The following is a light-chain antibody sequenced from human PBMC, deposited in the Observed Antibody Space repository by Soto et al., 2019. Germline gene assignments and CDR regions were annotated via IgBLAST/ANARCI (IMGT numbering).Light chain of an antibody. CDR1: QSISSY. CDR3: QQSYSTPHPS. Sequence: DIQLTQSQSSLSASVGERVTLTCPASQSISSYLNWYQQKPGKAPKLLIYAAPSLQSGVPSRFSGSGSGTDFTLTISSLQPEDFATYYCQQSYSTPHPSFGQGTRLEIK. V-gene: IGKV1-39*01. CDR2: AAP. J-gene: IGKJ5*01.